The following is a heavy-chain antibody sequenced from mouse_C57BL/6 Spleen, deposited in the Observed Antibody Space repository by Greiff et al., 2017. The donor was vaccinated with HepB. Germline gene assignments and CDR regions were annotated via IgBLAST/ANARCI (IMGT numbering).Heavy chain of an antibody. Sequence: VQLQQPGAELVMPGASVKLSCKASGYTFTSYWMHWVKQRPGQGLEWIGEIDPSDSYTNYNQKFKGKSTLTVDKSSSTAYMQLSSLTSEDSAVYYCARRAVVATTHFDYWGQGTTLTVSS. J-gene: IGHJ2*01. CDR3: ARRAVVATTHFDY. D-gene: IGHD1-1*01. V-gene: IGHV1-69*01. CDR2: IDPSDSYT. CDR1: GYTFTSYW.